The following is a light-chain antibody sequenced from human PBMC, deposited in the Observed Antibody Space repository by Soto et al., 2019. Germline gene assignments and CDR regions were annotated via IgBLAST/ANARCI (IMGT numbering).Light chain of an antibody. CDR1: SSDVGGYDY. V-gene: IGLV2-14*01. Sequence: QSLLTRPASVSGSPGQSITISCTGTSSDVGGYDYVSWYQLHPGKAPKLMVFEVSNRPSGVSYRFSGSKSGNTASLTISGPQAEDEADYFCSSYSISTAYLFGTGTKVTVL. CDR3: SSYSISTAYL. CDR2: EVS. J-gene: IGLJ1*01.